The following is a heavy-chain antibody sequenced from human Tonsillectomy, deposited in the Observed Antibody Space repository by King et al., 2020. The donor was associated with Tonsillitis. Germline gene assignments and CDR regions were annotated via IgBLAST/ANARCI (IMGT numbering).Heavy chain of an antibody. Sequence: DVQLVESGGGLVQPGGSLRLSCAASGFIFSSYAMSWVRQAPGKGLEWVSSISGSGNSTYNADSVEGRFTISRDNSKNTLYLQMNSLRAEDTAVYFCAKDRSPGYYYYGMDVWGQGTTVTVSS. V-gene: IGHV3-23*04. D-gene: IGHD3-10*01. CDR3: AKDRSPGYYYYGMDV. CDR2: ISGSGNST. J-gene: IGHJ6*02. CDR1: GFIFSSYA.